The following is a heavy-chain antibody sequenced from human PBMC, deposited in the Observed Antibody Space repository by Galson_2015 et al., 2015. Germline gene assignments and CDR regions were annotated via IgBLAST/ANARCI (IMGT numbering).Heavy chain of an antibody. CDR2: ISSSSSYI. Sequence: SLRLSCAASGFTFSSCSMNWVRQAPGKGLEWVSSISSSSSYIYYADSVKGRFTISRDNAKNSLYLQMNSLRAEDTAVYYCARVGGLGESVPAAYFDDWGQGTLVTVSS. CDR1: GFTFSSCS. D-gene: IGHD2-2*01. V-gene: IGHV3-21*01. J-gene: IGHJ4*02. CDR3: ARVGGLGESVPAAYFDD.